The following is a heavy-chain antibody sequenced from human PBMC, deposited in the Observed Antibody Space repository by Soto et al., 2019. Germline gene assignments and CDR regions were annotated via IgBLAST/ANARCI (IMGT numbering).Heavy chain of an antibody. D-gene: IGHD3-3*01. J-gene: IGHJ5*02. Sequence: QVILVQSGAEVQKPGASLKVSCKASGYIFSANYIHWVRQAPGQGLEWLGWINPHSGATNYAQKFLGRVTMSADTSASTAYMDLARLKSDDTGVYYCVRAHALCFSNWFGPWGRGTLVTVSS. CDR2: INPHSGAT. V-gene: IGHV1-2*02. CDR3: VRAHALCFSNWFGP. CDR1: GYIFSANY.